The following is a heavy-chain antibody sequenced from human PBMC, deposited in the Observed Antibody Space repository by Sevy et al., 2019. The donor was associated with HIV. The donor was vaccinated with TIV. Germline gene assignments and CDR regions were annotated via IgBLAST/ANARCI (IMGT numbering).Heavy chain of an antibody. CDR2: ISGSGGST. CDR1: GFTFSSYA. D-gene: IGHD4-17*01. Sequence: GSLRLSCAASGFTFSSYAMSWVRQATGKGLQLVSAISGSGGSTYYADSVKGRFTISRVNSKNTLYLQMNSLRAEDTAVYYCTKDQSTVTHNWFDPWGQGTLVTVSS. V-gene: IGHV3-23*01. J-gene: IGHJ5*02. CDR3: TKDQSTVTHNWFDP.